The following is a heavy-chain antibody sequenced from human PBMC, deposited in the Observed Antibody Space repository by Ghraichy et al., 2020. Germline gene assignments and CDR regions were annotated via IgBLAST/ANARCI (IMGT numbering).Heavy chain of an antibody. CDR3: ARGHPPDCSSTSCYAMALYWYFDL. D-gene: IGHD2-2*01. J-gene: IGHJ2*01. Sequence: SETLYLTCTVSGGSISSGDYYWSWIRQPPGKGLEWIGYIYYSGSTYYNPSLKSRVTISVDTSKNQFSLKLSSVTAADTAVYYCARGHPPDCSSTSCYAMALYWYFDLWGRGTLVTVSS. CDR2: IYYSGST. CDR1: GGSISSGDYY. V-gene: IGHV4-30-4*01.